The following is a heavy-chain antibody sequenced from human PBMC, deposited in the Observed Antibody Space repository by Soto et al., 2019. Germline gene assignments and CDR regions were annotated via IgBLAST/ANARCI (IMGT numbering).Heavy chain of an antibody. D-gene: IGHD4-17*01. J-gene: IGHJ4*02. CDR2: IYPDDSDS. V-gene: IGHV5-51*01. Sequence: GESLKISCKGSGYKFTTYWIGWVRQIPGKGLEWMAIIYPDDSDSRYSPSFQGQVTISADKSICTAYLQWSSLKASDTAIYYCVATYGDYLDYWGQGTLVTVS. CDR3: VATYGDYLDY. CDR1: GYKFTTYW.